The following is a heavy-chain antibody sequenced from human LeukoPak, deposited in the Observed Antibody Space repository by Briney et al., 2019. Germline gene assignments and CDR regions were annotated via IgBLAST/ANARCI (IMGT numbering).Heavy chain of an antibody. V-gene: IGHV5-10-1*01. CDR3: ARRLAAAGDLNGLDP. Sequence: GESLRISCKGSGYSFTSYWISWVRQMPGKGLEWMGRIDPSDSYTNYSPSFQGHVTISADKSISTAYLQWSSPKASDTAMYYCARRLAAAGDLNGLDPWGKETLVTVSS. CDR2: IDPSDSYT. D-gene: IGHD6-13*01. J-gene: IGHJ5*02. CDR1: GYSFTSYW.